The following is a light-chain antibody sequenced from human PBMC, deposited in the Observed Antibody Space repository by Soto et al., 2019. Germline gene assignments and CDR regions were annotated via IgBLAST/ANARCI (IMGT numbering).Light chain of an antibody. V-gene: IGKV1-39*01. CDR2: AAS. CDR3: QQSYRTPMYT. J-gene: IGKJ2*01. Sequence: DIQMTQSPSSLSASVGDRVTITCRASQSISSYLNWYQQKPGKAPKLLIYAASRLQSGVPSRFSGSGSGTDFTLTISSLQPEDFATYYCQQSYRTPMYTFGQGPKLEIK. CDR1: QSISSY.